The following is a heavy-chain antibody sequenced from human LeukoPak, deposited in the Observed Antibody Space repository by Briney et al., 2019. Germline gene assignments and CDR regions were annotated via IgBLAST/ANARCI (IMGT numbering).Heavy chain of an antibody. D-gene: IGHD7-27*01. J-gene: IGHJ4*02. CDR1: GDTFSSNRAA. CDR3: ARDPITGDRFDY. V-gene: IGHV6-1*01. Sequence: QTLSLTCAIAGDTFSSNRAASNWIRQSPSRGLEWLGRTYYRSKWYNDYAPSVKSRITINPDTSKNQFSLQLNSVTPEDTAVYYCARDPITGDRFDYWGQGTLVTVSS. CDR2: TYYRSKWYN.